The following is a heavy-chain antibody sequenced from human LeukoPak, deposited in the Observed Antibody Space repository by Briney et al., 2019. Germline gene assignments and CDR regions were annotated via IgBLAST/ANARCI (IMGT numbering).Heavy chain of an antibody. CDR2: ISAYNGNT. V-gene: IGHV1-18*01. CDR3: ARDNFYYEDAFDI. D-gene: IGHD3-22*01. CDR1: GYTFTNFG. J-gene: IGHJ3*02. Sequence: ASVKVSCKASGYTFTNFGISWVRQAPGQGLEWMGWISAYNGNTNYAQRLQGRVTMTTDTSTSTAYMELRSLRSDDTAVYYCARDNFYYEDAFDIWGQGTMVTVSS.